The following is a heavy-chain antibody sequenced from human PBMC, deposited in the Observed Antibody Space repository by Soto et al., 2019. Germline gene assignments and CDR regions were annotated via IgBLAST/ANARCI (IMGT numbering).Heavy chain of an antibody. Sequence: EVQLVESGGGLVQPGRSLRLSCAASGFTFDDYAMHWVRQAPGKGLERVSGISWNSGSIGYADSVKGRFTISRDNAKNSLYLQMNSLRAEDTALYYCAKDAFYSSGWYYWYFDLWGRGTLVTVSS. CDR3: AKDAFYSSGWYYWYFDL. CDR1: GFTFDDYA. J-gene: IGHJ2*01. V-gene: IGHV3-9*01. CDR2: ISWNSGSI. D-gene: IGHD6-19*01.